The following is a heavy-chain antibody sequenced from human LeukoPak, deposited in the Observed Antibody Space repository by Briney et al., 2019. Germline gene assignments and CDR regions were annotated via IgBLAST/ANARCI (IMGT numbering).Heavy chain of an antibody. CDR2: INHSGST. Sequence: SDTLSLTCAVYSGSFSGYYWSWIRQPPGKGLEWIGEINHSGSTNYSPSLTSRVTISVDTSKHQFSLTLSSVTAADTAVYYCTRHIYGSGSYYPYIYRYFAYWGHGTLVTVSS. CDR1: SGSFSGYY. D-gene: IGHD3-10*01. J-gene: IGHJ4*01. V-gene: IGHV4-34*01. CDR3: TRHIYGSGSYYPYIYRYFAY.